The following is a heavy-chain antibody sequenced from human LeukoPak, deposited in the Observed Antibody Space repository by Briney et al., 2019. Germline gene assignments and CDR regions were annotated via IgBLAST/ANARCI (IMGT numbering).Heavy chain of an antibody. CDR2: ISGSGAST. V-gene: IGHV3-23*01. CDR1: GFAFSSYA. D-gene: IGHD6-13*01. J-gene: IGHJ4*02. CDR3: AKDPREASSSWLYYFDY. Sequence: GGSLRLSCAASGFAFSSYAMSWVRQAPGKGLEWVSAISGSGASTYYADFVKGRFTISRDNSKNTLYLQMNSLRAEDTAEYYCAKDPREASSSWLYYFDYWGQGTLVTVSS.